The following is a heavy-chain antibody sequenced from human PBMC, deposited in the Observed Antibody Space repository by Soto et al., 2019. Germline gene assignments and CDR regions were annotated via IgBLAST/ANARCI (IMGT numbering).Heavy chain of an antibody. CDR3: AKAYFVWSSEQPYYFDY. Sequence: EVQLLDSGGGLVQPGGSLRLSCAASGFTFSNYAMTWVRQGPGKGLEWVSGISGSGGRSYYADSLKGRFTISRDNSKSAWYLQMNSLRAEDTAVYYCAKAYFVWSSEQPYYFDYWGQGTLVTVSS. CDR1: GFTFSNYA. J-gene: IGHJ4*02. D-gene: IGHD3-16*01. CDR2: ISGSGGRS. V-gene: IGHV3-23*01.